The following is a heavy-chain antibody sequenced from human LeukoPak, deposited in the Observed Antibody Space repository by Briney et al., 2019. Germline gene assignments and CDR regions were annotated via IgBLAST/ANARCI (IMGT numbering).Heavy chain of an antibody. V-gene: IGHV1-2*02. D-gene: IGHD2-2*01. Sequence: GASVKVSCKASGYTFTAYSMHWVRQAPGQGLEYMGWLNPNSGDTNYAQKFQGRVTMTRDTSMSTADMELSGLRFDDTAIYDCARDGEVRQGHCSTTSCPVDYWGQATLITVSS. CDR1: GYTFTAYS. CDR3: ARDGEVRQGHCSTTSCPVDY. CDR2: LNPNSGDT. J-gene: IGHJ4*02.